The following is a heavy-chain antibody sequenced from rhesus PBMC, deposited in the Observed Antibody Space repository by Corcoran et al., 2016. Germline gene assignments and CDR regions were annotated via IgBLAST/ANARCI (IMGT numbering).Heavy chain of an antibody. CDR3: ARDPRYCTSTTCYVRYNRFDV. D-gene: IGHD2-2*01. CDR2: CYGSGGSP. V-gene: IGHV4-160*01. J-gene: IGHJ5-1*01. CDR1: GGSISSNY. Sequence: QVQLQESGPGLVKPSETLSLTCAVSGGSISSNYWSWIRQAPGKGLEWNGRCYGSGGSPDHTPSLKGRVPIYTDTSKDQCSLTLSSVTAAGTAVYYCARDPRYCTSTTCYVRYNRFDVWGPGVLVTVSS.